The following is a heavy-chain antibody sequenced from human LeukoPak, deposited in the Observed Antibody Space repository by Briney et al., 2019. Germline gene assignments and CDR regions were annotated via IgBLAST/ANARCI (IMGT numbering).Heavy chain of an antibody. CDR1: GFTLSRYW. CDR3: ARGLLPYYGMDV. J-gene: IGHJ6*02. V-gene: IGHV3-72*01. D-gene: IGHD2-15*01. Sequence: GGSLRLSCAASGFTLSRYWMHWVRQAPGKGLEWVGRIRNKANSYTTQYAASVQGRFTISRDDSKNSLYLQMSSLKTEDTAVYYCARGLLPYYGMDVWGQGTTVAVSS. CDR2: IRNKANSYTT.